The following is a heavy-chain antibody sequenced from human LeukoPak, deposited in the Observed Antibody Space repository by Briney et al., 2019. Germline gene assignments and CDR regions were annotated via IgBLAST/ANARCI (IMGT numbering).Heavy chain of an antibody. D-gene: IGHD3-16*01. Sequence: SETLSLTCAVYGGSFSGYYWSWIRQPPGKGLEWIGEINHSGSTNYNPSLKSRVTISVDTSKNQFSLKLSSVTAADTAVYYCARRGGRKNYYYYYMDVWGKGTTVTVSS. CDR3: ARRGGRKNYYYYYMDV. V-gene: IGHV4-34*01. CDR1: GGSFSGYY. CDR2: INHSGST. J-gene: IGHJ6*03.